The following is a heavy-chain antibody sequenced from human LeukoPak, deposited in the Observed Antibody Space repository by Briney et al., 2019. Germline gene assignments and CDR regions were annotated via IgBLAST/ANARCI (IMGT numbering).Heavy chain of an antibody. D-gene: IGHD6-19*01. CDR2: IKPEGSAQ. Sequence: GGSLRLSCAASGLTFNNYWMTWVRQAPGKGLEWVANIKPEGSAQYYADSVRGRFTISRDNAKSSVFLHMNSLRAEDTAVYHCARPYGVGWSGLEHWGRGTLVTVSS. CDR3: ARPYGVGWSGLEH. CDR1: GLTFNNYW. V-gene: IGHV3-7*01. J-gene: IGHJ4*02.